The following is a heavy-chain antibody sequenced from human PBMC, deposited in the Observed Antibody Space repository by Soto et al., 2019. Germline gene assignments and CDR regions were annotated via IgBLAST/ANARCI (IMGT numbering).Heavy chain of an antibody. V-gene: IGHV4-39*01. CDR1: GGSISSSTYY. Sequence: PSETLSLTCTVSGGSISSSTYYWAWIRQPPGRGLKWIGSIYHSGSTYYNPSLKSRVTISVDTSKNQFSLRLNSVTAADTAMYYCAVVTRVGFDYWGQGTLVTVSS. CDR3: AVVTRVGFDY. D-gene: IGHD4-4*01. J-gene: IGHJ4*02. CDR2: IYHSGST.